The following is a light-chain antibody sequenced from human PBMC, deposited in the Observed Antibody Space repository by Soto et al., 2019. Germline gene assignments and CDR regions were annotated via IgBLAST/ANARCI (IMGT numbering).Light chain of an antibody. CDR1: QSVSSSH. Sequence: TQSPSSLSASVGDRVTITCRASQSVSSSHLAWYQQNPGQAPRVLIYGATSRATGIPDRFSGSGSGTDFTLTISRMEPEDFAVYYCQQRSNWPTFGQGTKVDIK. CDR3: QQRSNWPT. V-gene: IGKV3D-20*02. J-gene: IGKJ1*01. CDR2: GAT.